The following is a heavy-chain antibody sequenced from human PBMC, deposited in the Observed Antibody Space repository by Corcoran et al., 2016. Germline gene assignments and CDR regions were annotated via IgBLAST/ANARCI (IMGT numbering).Heavy chain of an antibody. CDR1: GYSFTSYW. CDR3: ARYRRYCSSTSCSGGDAFDI. D-gene: IGHD2-2*01. J-gene: IGHJ3*02. V-gene: IGHV5-51*01. CDR2: IYPGDSDT. Sequence: EVQLVQSGAEVKKPGESLKISCKGSGYSFTSYWIGWVRQMPGKGLEWMGIIYPGDSDTRYSPSFQGQVTISADKSIRTAYLQWSSLKASDTAMYYCARYRRYCSSTSCSGGDAFDIWGQGTMVTVSS.